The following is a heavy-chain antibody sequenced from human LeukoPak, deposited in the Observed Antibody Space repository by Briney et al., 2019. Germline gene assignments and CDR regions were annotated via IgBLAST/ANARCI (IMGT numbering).Heavy chain of an antibody. V-gene: IGHV3-9*01. CDR3: AKDMGHDYSDYGLDY. Sequence: PGGSLRLSCAASGFTFSDYYMSWIRQAPGKGLEWVSGISWNSGSIGYADSVKGRFTISRDNAKNSLYLQMNSLRAEDTALYYCAKDMGHDYSDYGLDYWGQGTLVTVSS. CDR1: GFTFSDYY. J-gene: IGHJ4*02. CDR2: ISWNSGSI. D-gene: IGHD4-11*01.